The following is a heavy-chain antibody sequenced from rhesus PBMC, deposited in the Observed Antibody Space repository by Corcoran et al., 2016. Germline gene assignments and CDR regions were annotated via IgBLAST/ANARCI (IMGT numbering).Heavy chain of an antibody. CDR2: INRGGGST. CDR1: GFTFSSYW. J-gene: IGHJ6*01. Sequence: EVQLVESGGGLATPGGSLRLSCAASGFTFSSYWMNWFRQTPGKGLGWISAINRGGGSTYYADSGKGRFTNSRDNSKNTLSLQMKSLRAEDTAVYYCAKEGGELPYGLDSWGQGVVVTVSS. CDR3: AKEGGELPYGLDS. D-gene: IGHD3-34*01. V-gene: IGHV3S42*01.